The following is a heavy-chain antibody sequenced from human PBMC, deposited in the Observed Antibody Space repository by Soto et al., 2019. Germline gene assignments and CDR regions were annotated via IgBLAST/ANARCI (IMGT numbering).Heavy chain of an antibody. CDR3: ARGDSTDCSNGVCSFFYNHDMDV. J-gene: IGHJ6*02. CDR1: GYSFTDYH. V-gene: IGHV1-2*04. Sequence: GASVKVSCKASGYSFTDYHIHWVRQAPGQGLEWLGRINPKSGGTSTAQKFQGWVTMTTDTSISTASMELTRLTSDDTAIYYCARGDSTDCSNGVCSFFYNHDMDVWGQGTSVTVSS. CDR2: INPKSGGT. D-gene: IGHD2-8*01.